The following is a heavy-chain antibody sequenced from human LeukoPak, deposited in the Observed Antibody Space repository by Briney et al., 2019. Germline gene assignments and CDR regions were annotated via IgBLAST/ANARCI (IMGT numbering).Heavy chain of an antibody. CDR2: IYYSGST. CDR3: ARVGGPRGGPFGP. J-gene: IGHJ5*02. Sequence: SETLSLTCTVSGGSISSGGYYWSWIRQHPGKGLEWIGYIYYSGSTYYNPSLKSRVTISVDTSKNQFSLKLSSVTAADTAVYYCARVGGPRGGPFGPWGQGTLVTVSS. D-gene: IGHD3-16*01. CDR1: GGSISSGGYY. V-gene: IGHV4-31*03.